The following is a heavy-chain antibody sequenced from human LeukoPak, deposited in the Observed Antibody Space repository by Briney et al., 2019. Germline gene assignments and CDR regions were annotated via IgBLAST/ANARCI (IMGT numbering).Heavy chain of an antibody. V-gene: IGHV3-21*01. J-gene: IGHJ6*02. Sequence: PGGSLRLSCAASGFTFSSYAMSWVRQAPGKGLEWVSSISSSSSYIYYADSVKGRFTISRDNAKNSLYLQMNSLRAEDTAVYYCARDRLLWFGELFYHGMDVWGQGTTVTVSS. D-gene: IGHD3-10*01. CDR3: ARDRLLWFGELFYHGMDV. CDR1: GFTFSSYA. CDR2: ISSSSSYI.